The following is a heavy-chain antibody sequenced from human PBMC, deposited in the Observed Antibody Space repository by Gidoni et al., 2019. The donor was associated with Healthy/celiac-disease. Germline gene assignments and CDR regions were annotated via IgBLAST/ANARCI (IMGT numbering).Heavy chain of an antibody. CDR2: RSYDGSNK. J-gene: IGHJ5*02. V-gene: IGHV3-30*18. CDR1: GFTFRSYG. D-gene: IGHD2-2*01. CDR3: AKDRVVVPAANWFDP. Sequence: QVQLVESGGGVVQPGRSLRLSCPASGFTFRSYGMHWVRQAPGKGLEWVAVRSYDGSNKYYADSVKGRFTISRDNSKNTLYLQMNSLRAEDTAVYYCAKDRVVVPAANWFDPWGQGTLVTVSS.